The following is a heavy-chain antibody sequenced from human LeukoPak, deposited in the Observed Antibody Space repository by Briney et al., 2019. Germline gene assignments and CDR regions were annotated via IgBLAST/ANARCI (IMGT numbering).Heavy chain of an antibody. CDR2: ISSSSSYI. Sequence: GGSLRLSCAASGFTFSSYSMNWVRQAPGKGLEWVSSISSSSSYIYYADSVKGRFTISRDNAKNSLYLQMNSPRAEDTAVYYCARGGGSPPFDYWGQGTLVTVSS. J-gene: IGHJ4*02. CDR3: ARGGGSPPFDY. D-gene: IGHD3-10*01. V-gene: IGHV3-21*01. CDR1: GFTFSSYS.